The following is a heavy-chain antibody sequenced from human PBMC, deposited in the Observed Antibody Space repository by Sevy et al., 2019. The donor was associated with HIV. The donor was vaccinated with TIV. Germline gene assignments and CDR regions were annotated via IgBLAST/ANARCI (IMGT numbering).Heavy chain of an antibody. V-gene: IGHV1-2*02. Sequence: ASVKVSCKASGYTFTGYYMHWVRQAPGLGLEWMGWLNPNRGGTKYAQKFQGRVTMTRETSISTAYMELSRLKSDDTAVYYCTRGPSGFSGSDLAYWGQGTLVTVSS. D-gene: IGHD3-22*01. CDR3: TRGPSGFSGSDLAY. CDR1: GYTFTGYY. CDR2: LNPNRGGT. J-gene: IGHJ4*02.